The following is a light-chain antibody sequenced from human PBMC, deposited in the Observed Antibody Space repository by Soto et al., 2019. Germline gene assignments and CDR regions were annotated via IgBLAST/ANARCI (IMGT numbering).Light chain of an antibody. CDR2: GAS. CDR1: QSINNN. CDR3: QQYNNWPQT. V-gene: IGKV3-15*01. J-gene: IGKJ1*01. Sequence: VMTQSPSILSVSPGETATLSFRASQSINNNVAWYQLKDGQVPRLLIYGASTRAADVPARFSGGGSGTEFTLTISSLQPEDFAEYHCQQYNNWPQTFGLGTKVDIK.